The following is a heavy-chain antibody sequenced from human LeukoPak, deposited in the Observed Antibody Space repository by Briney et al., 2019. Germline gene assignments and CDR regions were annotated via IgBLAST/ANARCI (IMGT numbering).Heavy chain of an antibody. CDR1: GYTFTGYY. CDR2: INPNSGGT. V-gene: IGHV1-2*06. CDR3: ARVTSSAKPQGAFDI. Sequence: ASMKVSCKASGYTFTGYYIHWVRQAPGQGLEWMGRINPNSGGTNYAQRFQGRVTMTRDTSISTAYMELRSLRSDDTAVYYCARVTSSAKPQGAFDIWGQGTMVTVSS. D-gene: IGHD2-2*01. J-gene: IGHJ3*02.